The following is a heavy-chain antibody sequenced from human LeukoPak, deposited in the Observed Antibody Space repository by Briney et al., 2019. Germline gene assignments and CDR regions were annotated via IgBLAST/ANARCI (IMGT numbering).Heavy chain of an antibody. CDR1: GFIFSDYS. Sequence: PGGSLRLSCAASGFIFSDYSMNWARQAPGKGLEWVSSISTSGTYIYYADSLKGRFTISRDDANNSLYLQLNGLRAEDTAVYYCARGTQYLPTNYFEFWGQGILVTVSS. V-gene: IGHV3-21*01. D-gene: IGHD2-2*01. J-gene: IGHJ4*02. CDR2: ISTSGTYI. CDR3: ARGTQYLPTNYFEF.